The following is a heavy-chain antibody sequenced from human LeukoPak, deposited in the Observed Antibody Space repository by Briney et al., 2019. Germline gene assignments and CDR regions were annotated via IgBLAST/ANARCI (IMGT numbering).Heavy chain of an antibody. CDR2: ISSSSSYI. Sequence: GGSLRLSCAASRFTFSSYSMNWVRQAPGKGLEWVSSISSSSSYIYYADSVKGRFTISRDNAKNSLYLQMNSLRAEDTAVYYCAKENHDLGYDYYWGQGTLVTVSS. V-gene: IGHV3-21*01. D-gene: IGHD5-12*01. CDR3: AKENHDLGYDYY. J-gene: IGHJ4*02. CDR1: RFTFSSYS.